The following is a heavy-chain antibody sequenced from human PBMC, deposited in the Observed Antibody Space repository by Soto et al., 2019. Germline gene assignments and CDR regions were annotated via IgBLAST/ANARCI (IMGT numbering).Heavy chain of an antibody. CDR2: LNPSGGST. V-gene: IGHV1-46*01. D-gene: IGHD6-6*01. J-gene: IGHJ4*02. Sequence: QVQLVQSGTEVKKPGASLKVSCKASGYTFTSYYIHWVRQAPGHGLEWMGILNPSGGSTSYAQKLQGRVTMTSDTSTSTVNMELRSLRSKDTAVYYCARGTPVPQLVTPYFDYWGQGTLVTVSS. CDR1: GYTFTSYY. CDR3: ARGTPVPQLVTPYFDY.